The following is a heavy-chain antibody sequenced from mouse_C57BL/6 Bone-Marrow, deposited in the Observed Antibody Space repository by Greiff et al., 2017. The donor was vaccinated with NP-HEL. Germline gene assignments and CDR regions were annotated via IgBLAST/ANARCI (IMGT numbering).Heavy chain of an antibody. CDR3: AREDYYGSSYGAMDY. CDR1: GFTFSDFY. D-gene: IGHD1-1*01. J-gene: IGHJ4*01. CDR2: SRNKANDYTT. V-gene: IGHV7-1*01. Sequence: EVKVVESGGGLVQSGRSLRLSCATSGFTFSDFYMEWVRQAPGKGLEWIAASRNKANDYTTEYSASVKGRFIVSRDTSQSILYLQMNALRAEDTAIYYCAREDYYGSSYGAMDYWGQGTSVTVSS.